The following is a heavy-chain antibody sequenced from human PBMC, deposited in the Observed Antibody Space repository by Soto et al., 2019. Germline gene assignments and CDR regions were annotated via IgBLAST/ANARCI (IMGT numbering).Heavy chain of an antibody. D-gene: IGHD3-22*01. Sequence: GASVKVSCKASGGTFSSYTISWVRQAPGQGLEWMGRIIPILGIANYAQKFQGRVTITADKSTSTAYMELSSLRSEDTAVYYCARAGRYYDSSGYYWIGMDVWGQGTTVTVSS. CDR2: IIPILGIA. CDR1: GGTFSSYT. J-gene: IGHJ6*02. CDR3: ARAGRYYDSSGYYWIGMDV. V-gene: IGHV1-69*02.